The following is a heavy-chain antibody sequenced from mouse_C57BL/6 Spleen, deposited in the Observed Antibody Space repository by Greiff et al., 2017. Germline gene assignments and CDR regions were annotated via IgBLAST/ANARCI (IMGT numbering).Heavy chain of an antibody. Sequence: QVQLQQSGAELARPGASVTMSCKASGYTFTSYTLHWVKQRPGQGLEWIGYINPSSGYAKYNQKFNDKATLTADKSYSTAYMQLSSLTSEDSAVYYGARGSSNGDYYAMDCWGQGTSVSCSS. J-gene: IGHJ4*01. CDR2: INPSSGYA. D-gene: IGHD2-5*01. CDR3: ARGSSNGDYYAMDC. V-gene: IGHV1-4*01. CDR1: GYTFTSYT.